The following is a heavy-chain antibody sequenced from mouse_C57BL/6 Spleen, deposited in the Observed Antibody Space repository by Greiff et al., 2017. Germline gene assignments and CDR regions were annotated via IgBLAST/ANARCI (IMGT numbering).Heavy chain of an antibody. V-gene: IGHV1-55*01. CDR2: IYPGSGST. CDR1: GYTFTSYW. Sequence: QVQLQQPGAELVKPGASVKMSCKASGYTFTSYWITWVKQRPGQGLEWIGDIYPGSGSTNYNEKFKSKATLTVDTSSSTAYMQLSSQTSEDSAVYYCARSDFYYYALEAMDYWGQGTSVTVSS. J-gene: IGHJ4*01. D-gene: IGHD1-1*01. CDR3: ARSDFYYYALEAMDY.